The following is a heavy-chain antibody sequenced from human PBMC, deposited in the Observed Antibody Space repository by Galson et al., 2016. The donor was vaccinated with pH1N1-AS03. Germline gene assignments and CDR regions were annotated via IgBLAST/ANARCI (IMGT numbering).Heavy chain of an antibody. Sequence: PALVKPTQTLTLTCTFSGFSLSTRGVGVGWLRQPPGKAPEWLALLYWDDDERYSPSLKNRASLTKDTSKNQVILTMTNMDPVDTGTYYCARAPYGDYDFDYWGQGTLVTVSA. CDR1: GFSLSTRGVG. V-gene: IGHV2-5*02. CDR2: LYWDDDE. D-gene: IGHD4-17*01. CDR3: ARAPYGDYDFDY. J-gene: IGHJ4*02.